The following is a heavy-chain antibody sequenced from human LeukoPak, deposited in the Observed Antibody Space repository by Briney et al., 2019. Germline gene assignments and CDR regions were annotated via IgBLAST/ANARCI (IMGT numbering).Heavy chain of an antibody. CDR2: ISSSTI. Sequence: PGGSLRLSCAASGFTFGSYSMNWVRQAPGKGLEWVSYISSSTIYYADSVKGRFTISRDNAKNSLYLQMNSLRAEDTAVYYCARLRIGLGAFDIWGQGTTVTVSS. CDR1: GFTFGSYS. CDR3: ARLRIGLGAFDI. D-gene: IGHD3/OR15-3a*01. J-gene: IGHJ3*02. V-gene: IGHV3-48*01.